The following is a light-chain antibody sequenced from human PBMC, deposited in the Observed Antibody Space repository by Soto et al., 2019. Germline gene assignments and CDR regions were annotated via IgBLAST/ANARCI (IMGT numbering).Light chain of an antibody. V-gene: IGLV2-14*03. CDR3: SSYPTSNARQIV. Sequence: QSALTQPASVSGSPGQSITISCTGTSSDVGGYNYVSWYQHHPGKAPKLMIYDVSNRPSGVSNRSSGSKSCNTASLTISGLQPEDEAEYYCSSYPTSNARQIVFVTGTKLTVL. J-gene: IGLJ1*01. CDR2: DVS. CDR1: SSDVGGYNY.